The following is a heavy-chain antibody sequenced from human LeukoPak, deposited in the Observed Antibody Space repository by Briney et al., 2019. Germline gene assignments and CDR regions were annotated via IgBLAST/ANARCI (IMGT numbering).Heavy chain of an antibody. D-gene: IGHD2-2*01. CDR2: ISSSSSYI. CDR1: GFTFSSYS. Sequence: GGSLRLSCAASGFTFSSYSMNWVRQSPGKGLEWISSISSSSSYIFYAESLKGRFTISRDNAKNSLYLQMNSLRAEDTAVYYCARDLVPKYCSSTSCYQTALDYWGQGTLVTVSS. V-gene: IGHV3-21*01. J-gene: IGHJ4*02. CDR3: ARDLVPKYCSSTSCYQTALDY.